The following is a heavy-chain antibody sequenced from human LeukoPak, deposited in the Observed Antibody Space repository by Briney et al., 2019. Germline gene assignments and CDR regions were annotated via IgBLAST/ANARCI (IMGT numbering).Heavy chain of an antibody. CDR3: ARGGVAHYYDSSGYYYSRDNWFDP. Sequence: ASVKVSCKASGGTFSSYAISWVRQAPGQGLEWMGRIIPIFGTANYAQKFQGRVTITTDESTSTAYMELSRLRSDDTAVYYCARGGVAHYYDSSGYYYSRDNWFDPWGQGTLVTVSS. D-gene: IGHD3-22*01. CDR2: IIPIFGTA. CDR1: GGTFSSYA. V-gene: IGHV1-69*05. J-gene: IGHJ5*02.